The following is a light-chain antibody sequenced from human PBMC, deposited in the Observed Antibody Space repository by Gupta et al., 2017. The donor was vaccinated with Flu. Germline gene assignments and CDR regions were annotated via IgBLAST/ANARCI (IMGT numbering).Light chain of an antibody. CDR2: DAF. Sequence: DITMTQSPSSLSASVGDRVTITCKASQDISNYLNCYQQKPGKAPKILIYDAFNLETGVPSRLSGSGSGTEYTCTISSLQPEDIATYYCQQYDYLTLTFGGGTKVEIK. CDR3: QQYDYLTLT. J-gene: IGKJ4*01. V-gene: IGKV1-33*01. CDR1: QDISNY.